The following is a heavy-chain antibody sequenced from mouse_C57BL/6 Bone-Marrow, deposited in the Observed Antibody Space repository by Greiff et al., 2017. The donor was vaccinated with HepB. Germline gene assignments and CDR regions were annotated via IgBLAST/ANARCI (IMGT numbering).Heavy chain of an antibody. V-gene: IGHV1-5*01. CDR3: TRSDYSNPYWYFDV. J-gene: IGHJ1*03. Sequence: VQLQQSGTVLARPGASVKMSCKTSGYTFTSYWLHWVKQRPGQGLEWIGAIYPGNSDTSYNQKFKGKAKLTAVTSASTAYMELSSLTNEDSAVYYCTRSDYSNPYWYFDVWGTGTTVTVSS. CDR1: GYTFTSYW. D-gene: IGHD2-5*01. CDR2: IYPGNSDT.